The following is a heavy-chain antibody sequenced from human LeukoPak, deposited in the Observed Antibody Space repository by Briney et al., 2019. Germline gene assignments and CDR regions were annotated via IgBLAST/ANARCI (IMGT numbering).Heavy chain of an antibody. D-gene: IGHD1-26*01. V-gene: IGHV5-51*01. Sequence: GESLKISCKGSGYSFTTYWIAWVRRMPGRGLEWMGIISPDDSEIRYSPSFRGQVTISADKSISTAYLQWSRLKASDTAIYYCARHEGSGSYYSYWGQGTLVTVSS. J-gene: IGHJ4*02. CDR3: ARHEGSGSYYSY. CDR1: GYSFTTYW. CDR2: ISPDDSEI.